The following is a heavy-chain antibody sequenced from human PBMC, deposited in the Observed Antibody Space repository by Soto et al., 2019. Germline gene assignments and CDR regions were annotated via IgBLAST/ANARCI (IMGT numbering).Heavy chain of an antibody. CDR2: IYYSGST. CDR3: ARARYFDWSTYYFDY. J-gene: IGHJ4*02. Sequence: ASETLSLTCTVSGGSVSSGSYYCSWIRQPPGKGLEWIGYIYYSGSTNYNPSLKSRVTISVDTSKNQFSLKLSSVTAADTAVYYCARARYFDWSTYYFDYWGQGTLVTVSS. CDR1: GGSVSSGSYY. D-gene: IGHD3-9*01. V-gene: IGHV4-61*01.